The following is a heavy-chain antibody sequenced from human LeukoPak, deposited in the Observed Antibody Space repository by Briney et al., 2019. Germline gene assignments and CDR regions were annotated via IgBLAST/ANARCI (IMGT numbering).Heavy chain of an antibody. CDR1: GGSFSGYY. Sequence: SETLSLTCAAYGGSFSGYYWSWIRQPPGKGLEWIGEINHSGSTNYNPSLKSRVTISVDTSKNQFSLKLSSVTAADTAVYYCARDRDGSGSDYFDYWGQGTLVTVSS. J-gene: IGHJ4*02. CDR3: ARDRDGSGSDYFDY. CDR2: INHSGST. D-gene: IGHD3-10*01. V-gene: IGHV4-34*01.